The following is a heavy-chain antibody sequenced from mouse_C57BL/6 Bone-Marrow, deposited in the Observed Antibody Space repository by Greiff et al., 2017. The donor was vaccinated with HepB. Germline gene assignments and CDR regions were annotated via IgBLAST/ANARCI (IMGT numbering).Heavy chain of an antibody. CDR1: GFTFSSYG. V-gene: IGHV5-6*01. D-gene: IGHD1-1*01. CDR3: ARPHYYGSSTDY. Sequence: EVQGVESGGDLVKPGGSLKLSCAASGFTFSSYGMSWVRQTPDKRLEWVATISSGGSYTYYPDSVKGRFTISRDNAKNTLYLQMSSLKSEETAMYYCARPHYYGSSTDYWGQGTPLTVSS. J-gene: IGHJ2*01. CDR2: ISSGGSYT.